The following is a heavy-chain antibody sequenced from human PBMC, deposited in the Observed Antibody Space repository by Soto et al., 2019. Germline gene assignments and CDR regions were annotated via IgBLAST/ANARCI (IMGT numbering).Heavy chain of an antibody. Sequence: QVQLVQSGAEVKKPGASVKVSCKASGYTFTSYDINWVRQATGQGLEWMGWMNPNSGNTGDAQKFQGRVTMTRNTSISTAYMELSSLRSEDTAVYYCARGYCSSTSCYLFTIDWFDPWGQGTLVTVSS. D-gene: IGHD2-2*01. J-gene: IGHJ5*02. CDR1: GYTFTSYD. CDR2: MNPNSGNT. V-gene: IGHV1-8*01. CDR3: ARGYCSSTSCYLFTIDWFDP.